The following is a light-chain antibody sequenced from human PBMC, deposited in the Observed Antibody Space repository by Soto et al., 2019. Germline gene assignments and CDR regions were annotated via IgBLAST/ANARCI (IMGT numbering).Light chain of an antibody. CDR3: QQSYRIPDT. CDR2: EAS. J-gene: IGKJ2*01. CDR1: QTVYTW. Sequence: DIQMTQSPSTLSASIGDRVTITCRASQTVYTWLAWYQQKPGTAPKLLIYEASTLHSGVPSRFSGRGSGTDFTLTISSLQPEDFASYYCQQSYRIPDTFGQGTKLEIK. V-gene: IGKV1-5*03.